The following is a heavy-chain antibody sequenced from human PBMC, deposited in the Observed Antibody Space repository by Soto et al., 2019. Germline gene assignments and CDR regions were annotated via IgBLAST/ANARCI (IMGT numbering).Heavy chain of an antibody. J-gene: IGHJ4*02. CDR1: GFTFSSYA. D-gene: IGHD3-22*01. CDR2: ISYDGSNK. CDR3: ARDLAGVYYYDSSPIL. Sequence: GGSLRLSCAASGFTFSSYAMHWVRQAPGKGLEWVAVISYDGSNKYYADSVKGRFTISRDNSKNTLYLQMNSLRAEDTAVYYCARDLAGVYYYDSSPILWGQGTLVTVSS. V-gene: IGHV3-30-3*01.